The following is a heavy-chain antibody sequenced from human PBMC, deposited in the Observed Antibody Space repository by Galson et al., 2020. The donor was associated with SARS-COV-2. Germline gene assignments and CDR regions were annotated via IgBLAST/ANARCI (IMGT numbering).Heavy chain of an antibody. CDR2: ISYDGSNK. Sequence: QLGESLKISCAASGFTFSSYAMHWVRQAPGKGLEWVAVISYDGSNKYYADSVKGRFTISRDNSKNTLYLQMNSLRAEDTAVYYCARGLEGNYYYMDVWGKGTTVTVSS. D-gene: IGHD3-22*01. J-gene: IGHJ6*03. V-gene: IGHV3-30*04. CDR1: GFTFSSYA. CDR3: ARGLEGNYYYMDV.